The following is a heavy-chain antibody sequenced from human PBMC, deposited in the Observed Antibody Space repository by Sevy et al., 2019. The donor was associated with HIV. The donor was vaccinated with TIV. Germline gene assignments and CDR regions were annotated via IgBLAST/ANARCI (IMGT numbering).Heavy chain of an antibody. CDR3: ASGDTTMITDLDY. V-gene: IGHV3-23*01. Sequence: GESLKISCGASGFTFSNYAMSWVRQAPGKGPEWVSGINNVGSTYYGDSVKGRFTISRDNSKKMVFLQMNSLRAEDTAVYYCASGDTTMITDLDYWGQGALVTVSS. CDR1: GFTFSNYA. J-gene: IGHJ4*02. CDR2: INNVGST. D-gene: IGHD5-18*01.